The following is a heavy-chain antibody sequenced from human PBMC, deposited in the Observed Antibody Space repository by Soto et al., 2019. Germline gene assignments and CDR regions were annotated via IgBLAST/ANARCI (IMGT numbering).Heavy chain of an antibody. CDR2: ISGSGGST. CDR3: AKGSGLDD. CDR1: GVTFSSYA. J-gene: IGHJ4*02. V-gene: IGHV3-23*01. D-gene: IGHD3-3*01. Sequence: EVQLLESGGGLVQPGGSLRLSCAASGVTFSSYAMSWVRQAPGKGLEWVSAISGSGGSTYYADSVKGRFTISGDNSKNPLYLHMNSLRAEDTAVYYFAKGSGLDDWGQGTLVTVSS.